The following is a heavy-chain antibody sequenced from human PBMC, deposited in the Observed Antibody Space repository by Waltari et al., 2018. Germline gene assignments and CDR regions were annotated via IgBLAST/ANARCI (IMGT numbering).Heavy chain of an antibody. V-gene: IGHV3-7*01. J-gene: IGHJ4*02. CDR1: GFTFSAFW. Sequence: EVQLVESGGGLVQPGRSLRLSCATSGFTFSAFWMPWFRQAPGKGLEWVANINGDGSETYYADSVKGRFTISRDNAKNSVYLQMNGLRLEDTAVYYCATDRGPNTFDHWGQGTLVTVSS. CDR2: INGDGSET. CDR3: ATDRGPNTFDH.